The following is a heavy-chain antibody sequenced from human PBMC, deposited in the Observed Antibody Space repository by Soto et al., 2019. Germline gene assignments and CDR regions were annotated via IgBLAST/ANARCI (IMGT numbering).Heavy chain of an antibody. CDR2: IYYSGST. CDR1: GGSISSSSYY. Sequence: QLQLQESGPGLVKPSETLSLTCTVSGGSISSSSYYWGWIRQPPGKGLEWIGSIYYSGSTYYNPSLKSRVTIXXDXSRXQFSLKLSSVTAADTAVYYCARHKSWNDSPWYFDLWGRGTLVTVSS. CDR3: ARHKSWNDSPWYFDL. J-gene: IGHJ2*01. D-gene: IGHD1-1*01. V-gene: IGHV4-39*01.